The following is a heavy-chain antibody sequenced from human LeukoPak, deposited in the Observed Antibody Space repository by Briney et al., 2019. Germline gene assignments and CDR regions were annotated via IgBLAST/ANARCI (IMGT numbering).Heavy chain of an antibody. CDR2: IYTSGST. Sequence: PSETLSLTCTVSGGSISSYYWGWIRQPAGKGLEWIGRIYTSGSTNYNPSLKSRVTMSVDTSKNQFSLKLSSVTAADTAVYYCARDVGDYTNYYYGMDVWGQGTTVTVSS. CDR3: ARDVGDYTNYYYGMDV. V-gene: IGHV4-4*07. J-gene: IGHJ6*02. CDR1: GGSISSYY. D-gene: IGHD1-26*01.